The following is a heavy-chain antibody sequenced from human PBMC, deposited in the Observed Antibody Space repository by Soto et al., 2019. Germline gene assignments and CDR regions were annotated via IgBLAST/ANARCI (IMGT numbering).Heavy chain of an antibody. V-gene: IGHV4-30-2*01. D-gene: IGHD3-22*01. CDR1: PGSISSSGYS. Sequence: SLTLSLTCALSPGSISSSGYSWRWIRQPPGKGLEWIGYIYHSGSTYYSPSLKSRGTISVDRSKNQFSLKLSSVTAADTAVYYCARVFHYYDSSGDAFDIWGQGTMVTVSS. J-gene: IGHJ3*02. CDR2: IYHSGST. CDR3: ARVFHYYDSSGDAFDI.